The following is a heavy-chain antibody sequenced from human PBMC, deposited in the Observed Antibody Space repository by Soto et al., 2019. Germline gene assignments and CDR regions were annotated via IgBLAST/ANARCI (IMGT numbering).Heavy chain of an antibody. D-gene: IGHD2-2*01. CDR3: AGYSRHRCSTTRCFNPLAK. CDR2: ISSSSTYI. Sequence: GGSLRLSCAASGFTFSDYSMNWVRQAPGKGLDWVSSISSSSTYIYYADSVKGRFTISRDNAKSSLYLQMNSLRGEDTGVYYSAGYSRHRCSTTRCFNPLAKGGQGTLVTVSS. V-gene: IGHV3-21*01. CDR1: GFTFSDYS. J-gene: IGHJ4*02.